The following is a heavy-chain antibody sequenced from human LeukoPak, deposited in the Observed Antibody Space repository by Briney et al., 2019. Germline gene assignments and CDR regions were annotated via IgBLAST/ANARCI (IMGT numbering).Heavy chain of an antibody. CDR1: GGSSSNDY. D-gene: IGHD6-19*01. CDR3: ARAVAGTENWFGP. J-gene: IGHJ5*02. V-gene: IGHV4-34*01. Sequence: SETLSLTCNVYGGSSSNDYWTWIRQSPGKGLEWIGEISHFGRTEYNPSLTSRVTISVDTSKNQFSLKLSSVTAADTAVYYCARAVAGTENWFGPWGQGTLVTVSS. CDR2: ISHFGRT.